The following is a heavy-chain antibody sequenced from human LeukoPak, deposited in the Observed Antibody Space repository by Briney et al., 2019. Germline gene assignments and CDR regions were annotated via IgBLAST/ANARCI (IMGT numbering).Heavy chain of an antibody. CDR3: ARVNGRDGYNFSR. V-gene: IGHV4-61*01. CDR1: GGSVSSGSYY. CDR2: IYHSGST. J-gene: IGHJ4*02. D-gene: IGHD5-24*01. Sequence: PSETLSLSCTVSGGSVSSGSYYWRWIRQPPGKGLEWIGYIYHSGSTNYNPSLNSRVTISVDTSKNQFSLKVSSVTAADTAVYYFARVNGRDGYNFSRWGQGTLVTVSS.